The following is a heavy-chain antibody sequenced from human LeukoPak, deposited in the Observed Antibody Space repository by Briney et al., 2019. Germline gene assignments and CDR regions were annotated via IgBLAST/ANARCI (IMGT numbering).Heavy chain of an antibody. J-gene: IGHJ3*02. CDR1: GFTFSSYA. CDR2: ISGSGGST. V-gene: IGHV3-23*01. CDR3: AKDIVVVPAAEKDAFDI. Sequence: GGSLRLSCAASGFTFSSYAMSWVRQAPGKGLEWVSAISGSGGSTYYADSVKGRFTISRDNSKNTLYLQMNSLRAEDTAVYYCAKDIVVVPAAEKDAFDIWGQGTMVTVSS. D-gene: IGHD2-2*01.